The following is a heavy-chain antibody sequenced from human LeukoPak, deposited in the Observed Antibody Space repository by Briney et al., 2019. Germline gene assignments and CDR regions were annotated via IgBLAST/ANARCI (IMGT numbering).Heavy chain of an antibody. V-gene: IGHV4-34*08. J-gene: IGHJ4*02. CDR3: AGGTYYYDSSGYYQYYFDY. CDR2: INDSGST. D-gene: IGHD3-22*01. CDR1: GFTFSSYW. Sequence: PGGSLRLSCAASGFTFSSYWMNWARQPPGKGLEWIGEINDSGSTKYNPSLKSRVTISVDTSKNQFSLKMTSLTAADTAVYYCAGGTYYYDSSGYYQYYFDYWGQGTLVTVSS.